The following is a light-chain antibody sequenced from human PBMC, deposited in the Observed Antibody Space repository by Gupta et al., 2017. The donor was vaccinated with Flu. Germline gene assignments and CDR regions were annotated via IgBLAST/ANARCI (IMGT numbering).Light chain of an antibody. CDR1: SSKIGSNY. Sequence: VTISCSGTSSKIGSNYVSWFQQLPGAAPRLSIASDNQRSSGVPDRFSCSKSGTSDSLAISGLRSEDEADYVCAAWADSLTGYGVFGGGTKLTVL. CDR2: SDN. V-gene: IGLV1-47*02. J-gene: IGLJ2*01. CDR3: AAWADSLTGYGV.